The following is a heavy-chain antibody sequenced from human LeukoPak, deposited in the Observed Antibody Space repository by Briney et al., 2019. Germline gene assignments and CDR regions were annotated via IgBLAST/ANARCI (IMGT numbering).Heavy chain of an antibody. CDR3: AKDHNNRRSDVLRYFDY. V-gene: IGHV3-23*01. CDR1: GFTFSSYG. J-gene: IGHJ4*02. D-gene: IGHD4-17*01. Sequence: RGSLRLSCAASGFTFSSYGMSWVRQAPGKGLEWVSTISGSGGSTYYADSVKGRFAISRDNSKTTLYLQMNSLRAEDSAVYYCAKDHNNRRSDVLRYFDYWGQGTLVTVST. CDR2: ISGSGGST.